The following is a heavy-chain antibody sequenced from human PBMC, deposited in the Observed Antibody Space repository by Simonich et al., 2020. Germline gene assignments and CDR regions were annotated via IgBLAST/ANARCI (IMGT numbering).Heavy chain of an antibody. V-gene: IGHV4-38-2*01. CDR3: ARVGYSNYYYYGMDV. Sequence: QVQLQESGPGLVKPSETLSLTCAVSGYSISSGYYWGSIRQPPGKGLEWIGSIYHSGSTYYNPSLKSRVTIPVDTSKNQFSLKLSSVTAADTAVYYCARVGYSNYYYYGMDVWGQGTTVTVSS. D-gene: IGHD6-13*01. CDR2: IYHSGST. J-gene: IGHJ6*02. CDR1: GYSISSGYY.